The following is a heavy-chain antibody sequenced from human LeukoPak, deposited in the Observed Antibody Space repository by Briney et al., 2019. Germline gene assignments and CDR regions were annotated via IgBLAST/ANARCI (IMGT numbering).Heavy chain of an antibody. Sequence: SETLSLTCAVYGGSFSGYYWSWIRQPPGKGLEWSGEINHSGSTNYNPSLKSRVTISVDKSKNQFSLKLSSVTAADTAVYYCARGRVSVTGYYFAMDVWGQGTTVTVSS. V-gene: IGHV4-34*01. D-gene: IGHD2-21*02. CDR2: INHSGST. CDR1: GGSFSGYY. J-gene: IGHJ6*02. CDR3: ARGRVSVTGYYFAMDV.